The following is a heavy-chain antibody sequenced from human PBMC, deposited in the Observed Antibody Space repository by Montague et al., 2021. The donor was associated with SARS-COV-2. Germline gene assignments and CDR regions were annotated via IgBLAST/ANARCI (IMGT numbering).Heavy chain of an antibody. J-gene: IGHJ6*02. D-gene: IGHD6-19*01. Sequence: SLRLSCAASGFTFNTYGMHWVRQFPGKGLEWVAAIWYDGTTQYYIDSVKGRFTVSRDNSQSTLYLQMNSLRTEDTAVYFCARDLVAAAGIPRYLYSGLDVWGQGTTVAVSS. CDR2: IWYDGTTQ. CDR3: ARDLVAAAGIPRYLYSGLDV. V-gene: IGHV3-33*08. CDR1: GFTFNTYG.